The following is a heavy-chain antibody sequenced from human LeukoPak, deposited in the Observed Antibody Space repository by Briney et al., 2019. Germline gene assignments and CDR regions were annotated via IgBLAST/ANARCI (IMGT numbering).Heavy chain of an antibody. CDR1: GYSISSTYY. CDR2: IYYSGST. CDR3: ARGSSWEYNWFDP. D-gene: IGHD6-13*01. Sequence: SETLSLTCTVSGYSISSTYYGAWIRQPPGKGLEWIGYIYYSGSTNYNPSLKSRVTISVDTSKNQFSLKLSSVTAADTAVYYCARGSSWEYNWFDPWGQGTLVTVSS. V-gene: IGHV4-61*01. J-gene: IGHJ5*02.